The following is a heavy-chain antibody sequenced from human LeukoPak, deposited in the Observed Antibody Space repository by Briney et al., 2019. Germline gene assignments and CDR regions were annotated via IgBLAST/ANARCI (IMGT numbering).Heavy chain of an antibody. CDR1: GFTFTSYS. J-gene: IGHJ4*02. Sequence: GGSLRLSCAASGFTFTSYSMNWVRQAPGKGLEWVSTISGGGGSTYYADSVKGRFTISRDNSKNALYLQVNSLRAEDTAVYYCAKGGKWDVTPFDYWGQGTLVTVSS. D-gene: IGHD1-26*01. V-gene: IGHV3-23*01. CDR2: ISGGGGST. CDR3: AKGGKWDVTPFDY.